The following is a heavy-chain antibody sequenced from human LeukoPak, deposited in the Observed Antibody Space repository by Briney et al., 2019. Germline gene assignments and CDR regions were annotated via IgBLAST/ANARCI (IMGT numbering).Heavy chain of an antibody. V-gene: IGHV4-61*02. D-gene: IGHD3-3*01. CDR1: GGSISSGSYY. J-gene: IGHJ4*02. CDR3: ARHRIGDFGVVTTFDY. Sequence: SQTLSLTCTVSGGSISSGSYYWNWIRQPAGKGLEWIGRIYTSGGTKYNPSLKSRITISVDTSKNRFSLKLSSVTAADTAVYYCARHRIGDFGVVTTFDYWGQGTLVTVSS. CDR2: IYTSGGT.